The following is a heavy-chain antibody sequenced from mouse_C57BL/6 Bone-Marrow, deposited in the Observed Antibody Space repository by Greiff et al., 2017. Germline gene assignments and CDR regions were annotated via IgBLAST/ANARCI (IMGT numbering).Heavy chain of an antibody. D-gene: IGHD1-1*01. CDR2: INPGSGGT. V-gene: IGHV1-54*01. J-gene: IGHJ3*01. CDR3: ARLNYGSSYASFAY. Sequence: QVQLKQSGAELVRPGTSVKVSCKASGYAFTNYLIEWVKQRPGLGLEGIGVINPGSGGTNYNEKFKGKATLTADKSSSTAYMQLSSLTSKDSAVYFCARLNYGSSYASFAYWGQGTLVTVSA. CDR1: GYAFTNYL.